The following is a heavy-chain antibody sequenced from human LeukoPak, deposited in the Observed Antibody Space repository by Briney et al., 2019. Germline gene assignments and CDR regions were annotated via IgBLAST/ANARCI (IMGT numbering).Heavy chain of an antibody. Sequence: SETLSLTCTVSGGSISSYYWTWIRQPPGKGLEWIGYMSYSGSTTYNPSLKSRVTMSLDTSKTQFSLELSSVTAADTAVYYCARQIDSYAYFDYWGQGTLVTVSS. CDR2: MSYSGST. CDR1: GGSISSYY. V-gene: IGHV4-59*08. D-gene: IGHD3-22*01. J-gene: IGHJ4*02. CDR3: ARQIDSYAYFDY.